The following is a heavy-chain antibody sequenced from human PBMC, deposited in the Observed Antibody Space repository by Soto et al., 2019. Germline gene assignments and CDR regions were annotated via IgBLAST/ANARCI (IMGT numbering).Heavy chain of an antibody. D-gene: IGHD3-16*01. CDR2: LIHGGST. J-gene: IGHJ3*02. CDR1: GASLGGFH. Sequence: SETLSLTCAIYGASLGGFHWTWLRQAPGKGMEWIGELIHGGSTNYNPSLKGRVSFSLDTSKNEFSLHLMSVTASDTAVYYCARSPLGYDYVRQTWREVGDSFDIWGRGTLVTVSS. CDR3: ARSPLGYDYVRQTWREVGDSFDI. V-gene: IGHV4-34*12.